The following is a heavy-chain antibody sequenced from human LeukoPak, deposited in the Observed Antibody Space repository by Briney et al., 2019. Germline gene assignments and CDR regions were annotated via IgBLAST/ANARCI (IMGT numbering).Heavy chain of an antibody. CDR1: GITYAVYA. V-gene: IGHV3-23*01. J-gene: IGHJ4*02. CDR3: AQLDVLRSDYFES. D-gene: IGHD3-22*01. CDR2: IIAGGRST. Sequence: GGSLRLSCVASGITYAVYAFSWVRQAPGKGLEWDSVIIAGGRSTSYADSLKGRFTISRDNSKNTLYLQMNSLRAEDTAVYYCAQLDVLRSDYFESWGQGTLVTVSS.